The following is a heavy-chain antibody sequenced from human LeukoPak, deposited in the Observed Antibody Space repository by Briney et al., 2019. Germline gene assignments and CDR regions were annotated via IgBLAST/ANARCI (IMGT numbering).Heavy chain of an antibody. CDR1: GGSTSSGSYY. V-gene: IGHV4-61*02. D-gene: IGHD3-3*01. J-gene: IGHJ6*03. CDR3: ARDPDDTIFGVVTEGYMDV. Sequence: PSQTLSLTCTVSGGSTSSGSYYWSWIRQPAGKGLEWIGRIYTSGSTNYNPSLKSRVTISVDTSKNQFSLKLSSVTAADTAVYYCARDPDDTIFGVVTEGYMDVWGKGTTVTVSS. CDR2: IYTSGST.